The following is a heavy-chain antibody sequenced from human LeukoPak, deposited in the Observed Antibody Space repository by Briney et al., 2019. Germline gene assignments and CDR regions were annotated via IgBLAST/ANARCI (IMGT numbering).Heavy chain of an antibody. D-gene: IGHD3-22*01. CDR2: ITGSGGFT. Sequence: GGSLRLSCAASGFPFSTYAMNWVRHAPGKGLEWVSVITGSGGFTQYADSVKGRFTISRDNSKNTLFLQMNSLRAEDTAVYYCAKASYYYDSSAYKYYFDYWGQGTLVTVSS. CDR3: AKASYYYDSSAYKYYFDY. V-gene: IGHV3-23*01. CDR1: GFPFSTYA. J-gene: IGHJ4*02.